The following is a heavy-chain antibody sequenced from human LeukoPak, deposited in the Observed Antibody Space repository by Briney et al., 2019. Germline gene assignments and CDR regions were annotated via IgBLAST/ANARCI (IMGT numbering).Heavy chain of an antibody. CDR3: ARRWNYGRNYYIDV. J-gene: IGHJ6*03. Sequence: PSETLSLTCAVHGGSFSNYYWCWIRQPPGKGLEWIGEINDSGRTNYNPSLMSRVTVSVDTSKNQFSLRLTSVTATDTAVYYCARRWNYGRNYYIDVWGKGATVSVSS. CDR2: INDSGRT. D-gene: IGHD1-7*01. CDR1: GGSFSNYY. V-gene: IGHV4-34*01.